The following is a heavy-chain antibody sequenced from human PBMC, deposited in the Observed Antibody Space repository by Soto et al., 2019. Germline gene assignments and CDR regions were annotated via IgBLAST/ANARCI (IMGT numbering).Heavy chain of an antibody. CDR2: INPNSGGT. Sequence: GASLKVSCKAPGDTFTGYYMHWVRQAPGQGLEWMGWINPNSGGTNYAQKFQGWVTMTRDTSISTAYMELSRLRSDDTAVYYCARDNLYYYYGMDVWGQGTTVTVSS. D-gene: IGHD1-20*01. CDR3: ARDNLYYYYGMDV. CDR1: GDTFTGYY. V-gene: IGHV1-2*04. J-gene: IGHJ6*02.